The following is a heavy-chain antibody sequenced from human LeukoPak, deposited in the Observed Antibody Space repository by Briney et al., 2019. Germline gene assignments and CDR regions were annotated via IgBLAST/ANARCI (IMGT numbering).Heavy chain of an antibody. CDR3: ARVGYYDSSGYIPDY. J-gene: IGHJ4*02. CDR1: GYSFNDYY. Sequence: ASVKISCKASGYSFNDYYIHWVQLAPGKGFAWMGRVDPEDAETIYARNFQDRVTITADSSTDTVYMELSSLRSEDTATYYCARVGYYDSSGYIPDYWGQGTLVTVSS. CDR2: VDPEDAET. D-gene: IGHD3-22*01. V-gene: IGHV1-69-2*01.